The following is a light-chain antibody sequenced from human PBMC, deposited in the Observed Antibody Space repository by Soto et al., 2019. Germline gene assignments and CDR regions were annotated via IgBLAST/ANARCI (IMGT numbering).Light chain of an antibody. CDR3: CSYVGSNIFYV. Sequence: QSALTQLRSVSGSPGQSVTISCTGTSSDVGGYNYVSWYQQYPGKAPKTIIYEVTKRPSGVSKRFSGSKSGNTASLTISGLQAEDEADYYCCSYVGSNIFYVFGTGTKVTVL. CDR1: SSDVGGYNY. V-gene: IGLV2-11*01. J-gene: IGLJ1*01. CDR2: EVT.